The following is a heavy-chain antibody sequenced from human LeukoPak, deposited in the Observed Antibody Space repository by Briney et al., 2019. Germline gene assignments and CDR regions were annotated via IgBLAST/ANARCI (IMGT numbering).Heavy chain of an antibody. Sequence: SETLSLTCTVSGGSIGGGGYYWGWVRQAPGKGLEWIGSIYHSGTTYYNPYLKSRVTISVDTSRNQFSVRLSSVTAADTAVYYCARGPYYFDSWGQGTLVTASS. V-gene: IGHV4-39*07. CDR2: IYHSGTT. J-gene: IGHJ4*02. CDR3: ARGPYYFDS. CDR1: GGSIGGGGYY.